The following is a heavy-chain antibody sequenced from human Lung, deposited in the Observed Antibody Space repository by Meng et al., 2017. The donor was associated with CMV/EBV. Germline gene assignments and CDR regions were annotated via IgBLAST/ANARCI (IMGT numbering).Heavy chain of an antibody. V-gene: IGHV1-2*02. Sequence: SXXVSXXASGYLFPGYYIHWVRQAPGQNLEWVGWIFPNNGGTKYAQNFQGRVTMTRDTSISTAYLELSRLRSDDTAVYYCARALKLGTVAFDLWGQGPMVTVSS. D-gene: IGHD7-27*01. CDR3: ARALKLGTVAFDL. J-gene: IGHJ3*01. CDR1: GYLFPGYY. CDR2: IFPNNGGT.